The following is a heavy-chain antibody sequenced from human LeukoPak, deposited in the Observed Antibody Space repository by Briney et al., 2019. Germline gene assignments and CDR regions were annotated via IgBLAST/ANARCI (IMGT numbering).Heavy chain of an antibody. CDR2: INHSGST. Sequence: SETLSLTCAVYGGSFSGYYWSWIRQPPGQGLGWIGEINHSGSTNYNPSLKSRVTISVDTSKNQFSLKLSSVTAADTAVYYCARGHGYSYGYRWFDPWGQGTLVTVSS. CDR3: ARGHGYSYGYRWFDP. J-gene: IGHJ5*02. V-gene: IGHV4-34*01. CDR1: GGSFSGYY. D-gene: IGHD5-18*01.